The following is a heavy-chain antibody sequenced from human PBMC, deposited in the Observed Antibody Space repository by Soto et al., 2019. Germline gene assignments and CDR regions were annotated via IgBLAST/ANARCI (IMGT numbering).Heavy chain of an antibody. D-gene: IGHD5-12*01. CDR2: ISSSSSYI. CDR3: ARSVEMATILSLWDWYFDL. V-gene: IGHV3-21*01. CDR1: GFTFSSYS. Sequence: EVQLVESGGGLVKPGGSLRLSCAASGFTFSSYSMNWVRQAPGKGLEWVSSISSSSSYIYYADSVKGRFTISRDNAKNSLYLQMNSLRAEDTAVYYCARSVEMATILSLWDWYFDLWGRGTLVTVSS. J-gene: IGHJ2*01.